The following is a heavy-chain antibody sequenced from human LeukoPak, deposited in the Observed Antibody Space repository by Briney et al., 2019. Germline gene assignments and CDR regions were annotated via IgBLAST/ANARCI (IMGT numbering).Heavy chain of an antibody. V-gene: IGHV1-18*01. J-gene: IGHJ6*02. CDR2: ISAYNGDT. Sequence: GASVKVSCKASGYTFTNYGFSWVRQAPGRGLEWMGWISAYNGDTNYAQKLQGRVTMTTDTSTSTAYMELRSLRSDDTAVYYCARAEGSGKGIYGMDVWGQGTTVTVSS. CDR1: GYTFTNYG. CDR3: ARAEGSGKGIYGMDV. D-gene: IGHD3-10*01.